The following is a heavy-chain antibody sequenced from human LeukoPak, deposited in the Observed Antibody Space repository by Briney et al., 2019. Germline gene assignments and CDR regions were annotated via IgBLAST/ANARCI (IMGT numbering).Heavy chain of an antibody. D-gene: IGHD6-19*01. J-gene: IGHJ4*02. CDR2: IYHSGST. Sequence: PSETLSLTCAVSGGSISSSNWWSWVRQPPGKGLEWIGEIYHSGSTNYNPSLKSRVTISVDKSKNQFSLKLSSVTAADTAVYYCARGRGYSSGRYRTSFDYWGQGTLVTVSS. CDR1: GGSISSSNW. V-gene: IGHV4-4*02. CDR3: ARGRGYSSGRYRTSFDY.